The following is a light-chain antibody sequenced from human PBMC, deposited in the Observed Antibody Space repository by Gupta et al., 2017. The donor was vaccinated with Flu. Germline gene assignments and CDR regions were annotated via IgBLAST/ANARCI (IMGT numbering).Light chain of an antibody. Sequence: ATLSVSPGERATLSCRASQGISSNLAWYQQKPGQAPRLLIYGASTRATGIPARFSGSGSGTDFTLTISSLRSEDFALYYCQQYNNWPPDTFGQGTKLEIK. J-gene: IGKJ2*01. CDR3: QQYNNWPPDT. V-gene: IGKV3-15*01. CDR2: GAS. CDR1: QGISSN.